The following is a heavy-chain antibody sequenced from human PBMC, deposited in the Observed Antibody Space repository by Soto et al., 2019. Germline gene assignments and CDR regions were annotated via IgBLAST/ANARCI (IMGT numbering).Heavy chain of an antibody. CDR2: ISGSGSDR. CDR3: TKTPRSYYYYMDV. CDR1: GFTFSTYA. V-gene: IGHV3-23*01. Sequence: EVQVLESGGGLIKPGGSLRLSCVASGFTFSTYAMNWVRQAPGKGLEWVSGISGSGSDRYYADSVRGRFTISRDNSNNTLNLQMHSLRAEDTAIYYCTKTPRSYYYYMDVWGKGTTVTVSS. J-gene: IGHJ6*03. D-gene: IGHD3-10*01.